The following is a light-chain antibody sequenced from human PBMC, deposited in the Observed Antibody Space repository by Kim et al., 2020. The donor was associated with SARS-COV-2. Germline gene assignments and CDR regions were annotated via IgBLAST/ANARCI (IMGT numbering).Light chain of an antibody. CDR1: QAVRSH. V-gene: IGKV3-15*01. Sequence: GEKAPPPRRGSQAVRSHFARVQPEPGPAPRPLIFGASIRATGIPARFSGSGSGKEFTLTISSLQSEDFAVYYCQHYNNWPRTFGGGTKVDIK. CDR3: QHYNNWPRT. CDR2: GAS. J-gene: IGKJ4*01.